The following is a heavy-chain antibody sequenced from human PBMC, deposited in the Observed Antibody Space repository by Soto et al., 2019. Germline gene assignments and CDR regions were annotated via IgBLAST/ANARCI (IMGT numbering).Heavy chain of an antibody. Sequence: GGSLRLSCAASGFTVSSNYMSWVRQAPGKGLEWVSVIYSGGSTYYADSVKGRFTISRDNSKNTLYLQMNSLRAEDTAVYYCARDIPVGCSGGSCYYYYYYMDVWGKGTTVTVSS. CDR3: ARDIPVGCSGGSCYYYYYYMDV. D-gene: IGHD2-15*01. V-gene: IGHV3-66*01. J-gene: IGHJ6*03. CDR1: GFTVSSNY. CDR2: IYSGGST.